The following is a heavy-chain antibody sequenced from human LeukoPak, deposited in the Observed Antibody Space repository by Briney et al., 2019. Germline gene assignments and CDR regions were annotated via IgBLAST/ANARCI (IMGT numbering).Heavy chain of an antibody. CDR2: INPNSGGT. CDR3: ARVLYYYDSSGYHHPYYFDY. J-gene: IGHJ4*02. Sequence: ASVKVSCKASGYTFTGYYMHWVRQAPGQGLEWMGWINPNSGGTNYAQKFQGRVTMTRDTSISTAYMELSRLRSDDTAVYYCARVLYYYDSSGYHHPYYFDYWGQGTPVTVSS. CDR1: GYTFTGYY. D-gene: IGHD3-22*01. V-gene: IGHV1-2*02.